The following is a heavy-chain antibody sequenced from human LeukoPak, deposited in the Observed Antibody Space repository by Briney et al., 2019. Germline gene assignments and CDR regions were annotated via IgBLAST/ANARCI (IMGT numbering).Heavy chain of an antibody. D-gene: IGHD2-15*01. CDR3: ARVQFYPPLYCSGGSCPDDGAFDI. Sequence: SVKVSCKASGGTFSSYAISWVRQAPGQGLEWMGGIIPIFGTANYAQKFQGRVTITTDESTSTAYMELSSLRSEDTAVYYCARVQFYPPLYCSGGSCPDDGAFDIWGQGTMVTVSS. CDR2: IIPIFGTA. V-gene: IGHV1-69*05. J-gene: IGHJ3*02. CDR1: GGTFSSYA.